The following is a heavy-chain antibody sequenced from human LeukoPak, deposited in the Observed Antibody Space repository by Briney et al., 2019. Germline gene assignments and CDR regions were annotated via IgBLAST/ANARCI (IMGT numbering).Heavy chain of an antibody. CDR1: GGSVSSGSYY. Sequence: PSETLSLTSTVSGGSVSSGSYYWSWIRQPPGKGLEWIGYIYYSGSTNYNPSLKSRVTISVDTSKNQFSLKLSSVTAAGTAVYYCARDPSVVVAATPRYYYYYYGMDVWGKGTTVTVSS. CDR2: IYYSGST. D-gene: IGHD2-15*01. V-gene: IGHV4-61*01. CDR3: ARDPSVVVAATPRYYYYYYGMDV. J-gene: IGHJ6*04.